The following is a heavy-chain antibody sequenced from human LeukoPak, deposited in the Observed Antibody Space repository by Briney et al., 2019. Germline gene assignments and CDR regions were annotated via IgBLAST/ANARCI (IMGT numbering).Heavy chain of an antibody. D-gene: IGHD3-3*01. Sequence: SETLSLTCTVSGGSISSGSYYWSWVRQPAGKGLEWIGRIYTSGSTNYNPSLKSRVTISVDTSKNQFSLKLSSVTAADTAVCYCASTGVRFLEWLEVDYWGQGTLVTVSS. V-gene: IGHV4-61*02. CDR3: ASTGVRFLEWLEVDY. CDR1: GGSISSGSYY. CDR2: IYTSGST. J-gene: IGHJ4*02.